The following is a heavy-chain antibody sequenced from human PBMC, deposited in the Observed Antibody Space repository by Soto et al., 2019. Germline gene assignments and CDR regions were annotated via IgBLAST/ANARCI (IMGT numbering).Heavy chain of an antibody. D-gene: IGHD2-15*01. J-gene: IGHJ3*02. CDR3: ARVKELGYCSGGSCYSGVYAFDI. Sequence: SLKVSCSAPCYTFTRTVIGWVRQAPGQGLEWMGWISAYNGNTNYAQKLQGRVTMTTDTSTSTAYMELRSLRSDDTAVYYCARVKELGYCSGGSCYSGVYAFDIWG. CDR1: CYTFTRTV. V-gene: IGHV1-18*01. CDR2: ISAYNGNT.